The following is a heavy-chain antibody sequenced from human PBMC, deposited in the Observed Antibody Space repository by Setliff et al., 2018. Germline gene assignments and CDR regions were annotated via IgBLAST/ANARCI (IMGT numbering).Heavy chain of an antibody. CDR2: IIPIFGTA. CDR3: ARDHGQGGYNFWSGYYAYYYYGMDV. D-gene: IGHD3-3*01. J-gene: IGHJ6*02. Sequence: SVKVSCKASGGTFSSYAISWVRQAPGQGLEWMGGIIPIFGTANYAQKFQGRVTITTDESTSTAYMELSSLRSEDTAVYYCARDHGQGGYNFWSGYYAYYYYGMDVWGQGTTVTVPS. CDR1: GGTFSSYA. V-gene: IGHV1-69*05.